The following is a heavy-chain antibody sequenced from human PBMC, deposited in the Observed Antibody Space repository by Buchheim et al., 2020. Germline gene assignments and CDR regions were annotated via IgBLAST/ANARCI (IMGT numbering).Heavy chain of an antibody. CDR2: ISYGGTT. Sequence: QVLLQESGPGLLKPSETLSLTCTVSGDSLRGYYWNWTRQPPGKGLEWIGYISYGGTTQYNPTLKSRVSITLDTSKDQFYLKMNTVTAADTAKYFCARGGQTAAAVDNWFDPWGQG. V-gene: IGHV4-59*01. CDR3: ARGGQTAAAVDNWFDP. J-gene: IGHJ5*02. D-gene: IGHD1-14*01. CDR1: GDSLRGYY.